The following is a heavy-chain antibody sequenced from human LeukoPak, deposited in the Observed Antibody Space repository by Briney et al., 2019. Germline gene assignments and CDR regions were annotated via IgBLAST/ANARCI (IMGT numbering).Heavy chain of an antibody. V-gene: IGHV1-18*01. CDR1: GYTFTSYG. CDR2: ISAYNGNT. CDR3: ARTAIGENWFDP. Sequence: ASVKVSCKASGYTFTSYGISWVRQAPGQGREWMGWISAYNGNTNYAQKLQGRVTMTTDTSTSTAYMELRSLRSDDTAVYYCARTAIGENWFDPWGQGTLVTVSS. D-gene: IGHD2-21*02. J-gene: IGHJ5*02.